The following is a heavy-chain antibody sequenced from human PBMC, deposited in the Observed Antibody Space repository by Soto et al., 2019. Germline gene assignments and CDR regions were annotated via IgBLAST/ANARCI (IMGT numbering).Heavy chain of an antibody. V-gene: IGHV4-4*02. CDR3: ARVEGRFYYGMDV. CDR1: GGSISSSNC. J-gene: IGHJ6*02. CDR2: IYHSGST. Sequence: QVQLQESGPGLVKPSGTLSLTCAVSGGSISSSNCWSWARQPPGKGLEWIGEIYHSGSTNYNPSLKSRVTMSVDKSKNQFSLKLSSVTAADTAVYYCARVEGRFYYGMDVWGQGTTVTVSS.